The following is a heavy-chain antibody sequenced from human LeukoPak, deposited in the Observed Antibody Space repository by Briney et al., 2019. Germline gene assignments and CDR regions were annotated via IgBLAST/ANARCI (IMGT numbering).Heavy chain of an antibody. Sequence: HPGGSLRLSCAPSGFTVSSNYMSWVRQAPGKGLEWVSVIYSGGSTYYADSVKGRFTISRDNSKNTLYLQMNSLRAEDTAVYYCARGSRSSGWFDYWGQGTLVTVSS. J-gene: IGHJ4*02. V-gene: IGHV3-53*01. D-gene: IGHD6-19*01. CDR2: IYSGGST. CDR3: ARGSRSSGWFDY. CDR1: GFTVSSNY.